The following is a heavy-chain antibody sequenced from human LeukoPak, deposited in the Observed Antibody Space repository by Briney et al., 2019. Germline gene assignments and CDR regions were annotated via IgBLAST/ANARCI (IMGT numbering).Heavy chain of an antibody. Sequence: ASVKVSCTASGYTFTSHGLSWVRQVPAQGIEWMAWISTYNGDTNYTRKFQGRVTLTSDTSTSTAYMELRRLRSDDTAVYYCVREVASTGMYKWDYWGQGTLVTVSS. CDR2: ISTYNGDT. D-gene: IGHD1-1*01. J-gene: IGHJ4*02. CDR3: VREVASTGMYKWDY. V-gene: IGHV1-18*01. CDR1: GYTFTSHG.